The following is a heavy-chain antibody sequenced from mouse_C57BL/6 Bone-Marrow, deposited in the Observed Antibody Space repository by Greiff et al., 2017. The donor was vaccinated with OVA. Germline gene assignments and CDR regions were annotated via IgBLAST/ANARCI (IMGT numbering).Heavy chain of an antibody. CDR2: ILPGSGST. CDR1: GYTFTGYW. J-gene: IGHJ2*01. CDR3: ARNPYYYGSSSYYFDY. V-gene: IGHV1-9*01. D-gene: IGHD1-1*01. Sequence: QVQLKQSGAELMKPGASVKLSCKATGYTFTGYWIEWVKQRPGHGLEWIGEILPGSGSTNYNEKFKGKATFTADTSSNTAYMQLSSLTTEDSAIYYCARNPYYYGSSSYYFDYWGQGTTLTVSS.